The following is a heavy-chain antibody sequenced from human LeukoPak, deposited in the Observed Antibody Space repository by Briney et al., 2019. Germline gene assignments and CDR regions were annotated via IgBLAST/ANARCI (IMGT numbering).Heavy chain of an antibody. Sequence: GGSLRLSCAASGFTFSNYAMSWVRQAPGKGLEWVSGISGSGGSTYYADSVKGRFTISRDNSKNTLYLQMNSLRAEDTAVYYCAKEGGIAAAGALDYWGQGTLVTVSS. J-gene: IGHJ4*02. D-gene: IGHD6-13*01. CDR2: ISGSGGST. CDR1: GFTFSNYA. V-gene: IGHV3-23*01. CDR3: AKEGGIAAAGALDY.